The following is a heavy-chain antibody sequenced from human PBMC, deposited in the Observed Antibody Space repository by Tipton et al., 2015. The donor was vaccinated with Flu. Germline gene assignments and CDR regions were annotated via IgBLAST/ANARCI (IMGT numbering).Heavy chain of an antibody. CDR1: GFTFVDYP. CDR3: AKVPYGDCSGGSCFFDH. Sequence: SLRLSCAASGFTFVDYPMFWVRQAPGKGLEWVSSINWNGISVGYAASVKGRFTIYRDNTKNSLYLQMNSLRAEDTALYYCAKVPYGDCSGGSCFFDHWGQGTLVTVSS. D-gene: IGHD2-15*01. V-gene: IGHV3-9*01. CDR2: INWNGISV. J-gene: IGHJ4*01.